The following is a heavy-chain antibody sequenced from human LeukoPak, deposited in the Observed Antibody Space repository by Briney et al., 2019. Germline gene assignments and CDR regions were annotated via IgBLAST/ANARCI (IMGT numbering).Heavy chain of an antibody. CDR2: ISAYNGNT. J-gene: IGHJ4*02. CDR3: ARDSSSWLDY. V-gene: IGHV1-18*01. CDR1: GGTFSSYA. Sequence: ASVKVSCTASGGTFSSYAISWVRQAPGQGLEWMGWISAYNGNTNYAQKLQGRVTMTTDTSTSTAYMELRSLRSDDTAVYYCARDSSSWLDYWGQGTLVTVSS. D-gene: IGHD6-13*01.